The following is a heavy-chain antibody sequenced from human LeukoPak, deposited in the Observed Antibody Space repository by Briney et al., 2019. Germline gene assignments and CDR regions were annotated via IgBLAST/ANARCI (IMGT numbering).Heavy chain of an antibody. Sequence: PGGSLRLSCAASGFTFSSYAMSWVRQAPGKGLEWGSAISGSGGSTYYADSVKGRFTISRDNSKNTLYLQMNSLRAEDTAVYYCAKDIVVVPAAMHLDYWGQGTLVTVSS. CDR3: AKDIVVVPAAMHLDY. D-gene: IGHD2-2*01. CDR1: GFTFSSYA. V-gene: IGHV3-23*01. CDR2: ISGSGGST. J-gene: IGHJ4*02.